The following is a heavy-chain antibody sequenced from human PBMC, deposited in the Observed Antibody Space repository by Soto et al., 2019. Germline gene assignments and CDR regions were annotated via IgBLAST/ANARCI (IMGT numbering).Heavy chain of an antibody. CDR1: GGTFSSYA. CDR3: ARDPCSSTSCYSPYYYYGMDV. J-gene: IGHJ6*02. Sequence: QVQLVQSGAEVKKPGSSVMVSCKASGGTFSSYAISWVRQAPGQGLEWMGGIIPIFGTANYAQKFQGRVTITADESTSTAYMELSSLRSEDTAVYYCARDPCSSTSCYSPYYYYGMDVWGQGTTVTVSS. D-gene: IGHD2-2*01. V-gene: IGHV1-69*01. CDR2: IIPIFGTA.